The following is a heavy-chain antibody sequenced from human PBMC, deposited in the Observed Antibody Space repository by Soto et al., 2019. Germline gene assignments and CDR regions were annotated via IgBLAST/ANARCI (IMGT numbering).Heavy chain of an antibody. D-gene: IGHD2-2*01. CDR2: IYHSGST. Sequence: SETLSLTCAVSGGSISSGGYSWSWIRQPPGKGLEWIGYIYHSGSTYYNPSLKSRVTISVARSKNQFSLKLSSVTAADTAESFCARVVAIIVGVPAAEFPNYYYYGMDVGGQGTTVTVSS. CDR3: ARVVAIIVGVPAAEFPNYYYYGMDV. V-gene: IGHV4-30-2*01. CDR1: GGSISSGGYS. J-gene: IGHJ6*02.